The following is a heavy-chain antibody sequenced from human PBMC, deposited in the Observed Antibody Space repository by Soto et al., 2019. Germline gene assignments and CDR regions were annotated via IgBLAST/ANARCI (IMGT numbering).Heavy chain of an antibody. D-gene: IGHD3-10*01. V-gene: IGHV3-33*01. J-gene: IGHJ4*02. CDR1: GFTFSSYG. Sequence: GGSLRLSCAASGFTFSSYGMHWVRQAPGKGLEWVAVIWYDGSNKYYADSVKGRFTISRDNSKNTLYLQMNSLRAEDTAVYYCAREWAPLTYYYGPGSYALDYWGQGTLVTVSS. CDR3: AREWAPLTYYYGPGSYALDY. CDR2: IWYDGSNK.